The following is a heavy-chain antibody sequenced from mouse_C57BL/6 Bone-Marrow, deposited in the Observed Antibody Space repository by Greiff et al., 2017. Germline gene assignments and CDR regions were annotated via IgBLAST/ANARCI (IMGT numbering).Heavy chain of an antibody. CDR1: GYTFTSYW. D-gene: IGHD1-1*01. Sequence: QVQLQQPGAELVRPGSSVKLSCKASGYTFTSYWMPWVKQRPIQGLEWIGNINPADSETHYNQKFKDKATLTVDKSSSTAYIQLSSLTSEDSAVYYCARGWDYCDSWCAGRAQGAVATVSA. CDR3: ARGWDYCDSWCAG. CDR2: INPADSET. V-gene: IGHV1-52*01. J-gene: IGHJ3*01.